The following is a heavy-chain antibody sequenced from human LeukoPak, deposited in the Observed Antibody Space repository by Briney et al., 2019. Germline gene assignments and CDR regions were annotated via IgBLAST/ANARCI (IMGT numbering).Heavy chain of an antibody. D-gene: IGHD3-10*01. V-gene: IGHV1-8*01. CDR2: MNPNSGNT. CDR1: GYTFTSYD. CDR3: ARGSYYGSGFLFDY. J-gene: IGHJ4*02. Sequence: GASVKVSCKASGYTFTSYDINWVRQATGQRLEWMGWMNPNSGNTGYAQKFQGRVTMTRNTSISTAYMELSSLRSEDTAVYYCARGSYYGSGFLFDYWGQGTLVTVSS.